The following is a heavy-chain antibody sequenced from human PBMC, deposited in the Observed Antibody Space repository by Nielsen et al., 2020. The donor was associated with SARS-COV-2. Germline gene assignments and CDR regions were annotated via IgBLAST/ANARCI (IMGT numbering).Heavy chain of an antibody. CDR2: IDYSGTT. V-gene: IGHV4-31*02. D-gene: IGHD5-18*01. J-gene: IGHJ3*02. CDR3: ARDGGYTYGPESFDI. Sequence: TLSLTCTVSGGSISSGGYYWAWLRQHPGKGLEWIGHIDYSGTTNSNPSLKSRVAISVDASENQLSLKLSSVTAADAAMYFCARDGGYTYGPESFDIWGQGTMVTVSS. CDR1: GGSISSGGYY.